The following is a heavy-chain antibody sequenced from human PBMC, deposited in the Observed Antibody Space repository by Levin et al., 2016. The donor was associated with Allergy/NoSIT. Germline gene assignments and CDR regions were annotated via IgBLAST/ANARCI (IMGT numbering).Heavy chain of an antibody. J-gene: IGHJ5*02. D-gene: IGHD3-22*01. Sequence: GGSLRLSCAASGFTFNSYRMNWVRQAPGKGLEWVAITSYDGIYKYYADSVKGRFTISRDNSRNTLFLQMNSLRAEDTAVYYCAKDHYYDSSGIKESWGQGTLVTVSS. CDR3: AKDHYYDSSGIKES. CDR1: GFTFNSYR. V-gene: IGHV3-30*18. CDR2: TSYDGIYK.